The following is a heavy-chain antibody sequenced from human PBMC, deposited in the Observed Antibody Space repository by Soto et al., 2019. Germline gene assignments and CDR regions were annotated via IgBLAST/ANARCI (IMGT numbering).Heavy chain of an antibody. CDR2: ISDDGSIK. J-gene: IGHJ4*02. CDR3: ARAIEAAMDPCDY. D-gene: IGHD5-18*01. CDR1: GFSFTTYA. Sequence: VGSLRLSCAASGFSFTTYAMHWVRQAPGKGLEWVAVISDDGSIKYYADSVKGRFTISRDNSKNTFYLQMNSLRGDDTALYYCARAIEAAMDPCDYWGQGALVTVSS. V-gene: IGHV3-30-3*01.